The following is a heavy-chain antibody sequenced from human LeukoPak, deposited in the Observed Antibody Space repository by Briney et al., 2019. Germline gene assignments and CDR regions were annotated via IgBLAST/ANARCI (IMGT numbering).Heavy chain of an antibody. V-gene: IGHV4-34*01. CDR3: ARNSGSLVY. Sequence: PSETLSLTCAVYGGPFWGYYWSWIRQPPGKGLQCIGEINHSGSTNYNPSLTSPATISVDTSKHQFSLTLSSVTAADTPVYYCARNSGSLVYWGQGTLVTVSS. CDR1: GGPFWGYY. J-gene: IGHJ4*02. CDR2: INHSGST. D-gene: IGHD1-26*01.